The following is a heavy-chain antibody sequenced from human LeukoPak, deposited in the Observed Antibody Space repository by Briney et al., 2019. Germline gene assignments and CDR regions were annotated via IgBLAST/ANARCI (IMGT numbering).Heavy chain of an antibody. CDR2: IWSDGSEK. CDR1: GFSFSGYG. D-gene: IGHD6-19*01. J-gene: IGHJ4*02. CDR3: AREAGGADFDY. V-gene: IGHV3-33*01. Sequence: GRSLRLSCAASGFSFSGYGMHWVRQTPGKGLEWVAVIWSDGSEKYYADSVKGRFTISRDNSKNTLYLQMNSLRAEDTAVYYCAREAGGADFDYWGQGTLVTVSS.